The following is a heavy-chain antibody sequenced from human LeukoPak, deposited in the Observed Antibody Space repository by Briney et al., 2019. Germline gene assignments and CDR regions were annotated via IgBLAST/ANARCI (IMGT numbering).Heavy chain of an antibody. CDR2: IIPILGIA. J-gene: IGHJ4*02. D-gene: IGHD3-22*01. Sequence: SVKVSCKASGGTLSSYAISWVRQAPGQGLEWMGRIIPILGIANYAQKFQGRVTITADKSTSTAYMELSSLRSEDTAVYYCARATLTMIVVVPDYWGQGTLVTVSS. CDR1: GGTLSSYA. CDR3: ARATLTMIVVVPDY. V-gene: IGHV1-69*04.